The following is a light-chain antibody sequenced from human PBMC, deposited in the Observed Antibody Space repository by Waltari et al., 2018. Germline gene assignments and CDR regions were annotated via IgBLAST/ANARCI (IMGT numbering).Light chain of an antibody. V-gene: IGKV3-11*01. J-gene: IGKJ4*01. CDR1: QSVSSY. CDR3: QQRSNWPLT. CDR2: DAS. Sequence: EIVLTQSPATLSLSPGESATLSCRASQSVSSYLAWYQPKPGQAPRLLIYDASNRATGIPARFSGSGSGTDFTLTISSLEPEDFAVYYCQQRSNWPLTFGGGTKVEIK.